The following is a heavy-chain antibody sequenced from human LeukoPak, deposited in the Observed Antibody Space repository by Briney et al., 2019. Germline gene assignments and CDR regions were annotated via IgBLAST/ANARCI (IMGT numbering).Heavy chain of an antibody. D-gene: IGHD3-16*02. V-gene: IGHV3-21*01. CDR1: GFTFGGYT. Sequence: GGSLRLSCAVSGFTFGGYTMRWARHAPGEGLQWVSTVTRGGDHMYYAHRVKGRFTISRDDSKNSLYLHMNSLRAEDTAVFFCARVSIFGVVIANDYWGKGTVVTVSS. CDR3: ARVSIFGVVIANDY. J-gene: IGHJ4*02. CDR2: VTRGGDHM.